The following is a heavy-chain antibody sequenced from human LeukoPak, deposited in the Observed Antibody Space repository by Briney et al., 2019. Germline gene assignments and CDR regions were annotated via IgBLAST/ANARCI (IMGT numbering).Heavy chain of an antibody. J-gene: IGHJ4*02. CDR2: IYTSGIT. CDR1: RFVVSANY. CDR3: VGYYVGKFDC. D-gene: IGHD4-23*01. V-gene: IGHV3-66*02. Sequence: GGSLRLSCAGSRFVVSANYVSWVRQAPGQGVEWVPLIYTSGITKFTRSMKGGYTIYRDNAKNPLYLQMNTLSAEHTAVYYCVGYYVGKFDCGGQGTLVTVSS.